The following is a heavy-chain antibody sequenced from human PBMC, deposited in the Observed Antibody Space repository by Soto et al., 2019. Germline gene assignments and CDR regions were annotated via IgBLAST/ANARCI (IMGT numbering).Heavy chain of an antibody. CDR3: ARGVIAAAGSDY. J-gene: IGHJ4*02. CDR2: IYYSGST. V-gene: IGHV4-59*01. Sequence: SETLSLTCTVSGGSISSYYWSWIRQPPGKGLECIGYIYYSGSTNYNPSLKSRVTISVDTSKNQFSLKLSSVTAADTAVYYCARGVIAAAGSDYWGQGTLVTVSS. D-gene: IGHD6-13*01. CDR1: GGSISSYY.